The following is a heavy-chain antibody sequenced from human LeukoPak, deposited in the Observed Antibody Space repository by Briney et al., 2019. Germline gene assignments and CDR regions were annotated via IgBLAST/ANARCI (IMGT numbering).Heavy chain of an antibody. CDR2: ISPYNGNT. V-gene: IGHV1-18*01. D-gene: IGHD3-22*01. CDR1: GYTFNTYG. CDR3: ARGPQERSGYPDD. J-gene: IGHJ4*02. Sequence: ASVKVSCKASGYTFNTYGITWVRQAPGQGLEWMGWISPYNGNTNYAQKFQGRVTLTTDTSTSTAYMELRSLRSDDTAVYYCARGPQERSGYPDDWGQGTLVTVSS.